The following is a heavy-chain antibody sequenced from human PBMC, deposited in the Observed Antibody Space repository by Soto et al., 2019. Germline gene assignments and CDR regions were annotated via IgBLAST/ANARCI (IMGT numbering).Heavy chain of an antibody. D-gene: IGHD5-18*01. CDR1: GGTFSSYA. V-gene: IGHV1-69*01. CDR3: ARIVDTAMVTGGYYGMDV. CDR2: IIPIFGTA. Sequence: QVQLVQSGAEVKKPGSSVKVSCKASGGTFSSYAISWVRQAPGQGLEWMGGIIPIFGTANYAQKFQGRVTITGGESTSTAYMEVSSLGSEDTGVYYWARIVDTAMVTGGYYGMDVWGQGTTVTVSS. J-gene: IGHJ6*02.